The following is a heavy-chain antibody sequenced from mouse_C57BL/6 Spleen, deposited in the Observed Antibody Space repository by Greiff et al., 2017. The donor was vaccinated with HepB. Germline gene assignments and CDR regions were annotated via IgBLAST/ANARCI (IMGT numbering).Heavy chain of an antibody. J-gene: IGHJ1*03. Sequence: EVQRVESGGGLVKPGGSLKLSCAASGFTFSSYAMSWVRQTPEKRLEWVATISDGGSYTYYPDNVKGRFTISRDNAKNNLYLQMSHLKSEDTAMYYCAREGGSSYYWYFDVWGTGTTVTVSS. D-gene: IGHD1-1*01. CDR3: AREGGSSYYWYFDV. V-gene: IGHV5-4*01. CDR1: GFTFSSYA. CDR2: ISDGGSYT.